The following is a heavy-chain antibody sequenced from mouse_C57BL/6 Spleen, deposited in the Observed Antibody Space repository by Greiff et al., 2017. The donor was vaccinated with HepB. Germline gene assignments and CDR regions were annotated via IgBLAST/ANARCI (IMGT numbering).Heavy chain of an antibody. V-gene: IGHV1-69*01. CDR2: IDPSDSYT. Sequence: QVQLKQPGAELVMPGASVKLSCKASGYTFTSYWMHWVKQRPGQGLEWIGEIDPSDSYTNYNQKFKGKSTLTVDKSSSTAYMQLSSLTSEDSAVYYCASKRKTALDYWGQGTTLTVSS. D-gene: IGHD3-2*01. CDR3: ASKRKTALDY. CDR1: GYTFTSYW. J-gene: IGHJ2*01.